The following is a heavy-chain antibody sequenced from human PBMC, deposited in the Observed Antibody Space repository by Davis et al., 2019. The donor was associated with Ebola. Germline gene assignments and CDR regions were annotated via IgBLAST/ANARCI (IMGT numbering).Heavy chain of an antibody. Sequence: SVKVSCKASGGTFSSYAISWVRQAPGQGLEWMGGIIPIFGTANYAQKFQGRVTITADESTSTAYMELSSLRSEDTAVYYCARGRFRELLGPDYYYGMDVWGQGTTVTVSS. CDR3: ARGRFRELLGPDYYYGMDV. CDR2: IIPIFGTA. D-gene: IGHD3-10*01. J-gene: IGHJ6*02. V-gene: IGHV1-69*13. CDR1: GGTFSSYA.